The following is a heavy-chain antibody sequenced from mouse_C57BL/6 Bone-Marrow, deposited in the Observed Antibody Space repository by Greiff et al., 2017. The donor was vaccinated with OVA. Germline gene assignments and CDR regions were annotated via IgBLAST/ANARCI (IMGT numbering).Heavy chain of an antibody. CDR3: ARSGTTVVADY. Sequence: EVQLLQSGPVLVKPGASVKMSCKASGYTFTDYYMNWVKQSHGKSLEWIGVINPYNGGTSYNQKFKGKATLTVDKSSSTAYMELNSLTSEDSAVYYCARSGTTVVADYWGQGTTLTVSS. D-gene: IGHD1-1*01. J-gene: IGHJ2*01. CDR2: INPYNGGT. CDR1: GYTFTDYY. V-gene: IGHV1-19*01.